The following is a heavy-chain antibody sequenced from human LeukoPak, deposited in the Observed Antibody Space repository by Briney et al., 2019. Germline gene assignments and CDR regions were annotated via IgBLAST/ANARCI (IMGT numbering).Heavy chain of an antibody. CDR3: ARRYCSGGSCYSFDY. D-gene: IGHD2-15*01. J-gene: IGHJ4*02. Sequence: SETLSLTCTVSGGSISSSSYYWGWIRQPPGKGLEWIGSIYHSGSTYYNPSLKSRVTISVDTSKNQFSLKLSSVTAADTAVYYCARRYCSGGSCYSFDYWGQGTLVTVSS. CDR2: IYHSGST. V-gene: IGHV4-39*07. CDR1: GGSISSSSYY.